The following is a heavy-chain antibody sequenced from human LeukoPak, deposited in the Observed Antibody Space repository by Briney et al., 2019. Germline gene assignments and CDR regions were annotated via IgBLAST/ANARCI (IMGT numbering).Heavy chain of an antibody. CDR3: ARSASYSNHGAYYYYYYMDV. CDR1: GGTFSSYA. Sequence: SVKVSCKASGGTFSSYAISWVRQAPGQGLEWMGGIIPIFGTANYAQKFQGRVTITTDESTSTAYMELSSLRSEDTAVYYCARSASYSNHGAYYYYYYMDVWGKGTTVTVSS. V-gene: IGHV1-69*05. J-gene: IGHJ6*03. D-gene: IGHD4-11*01. CDR2: IIPIFGTA.